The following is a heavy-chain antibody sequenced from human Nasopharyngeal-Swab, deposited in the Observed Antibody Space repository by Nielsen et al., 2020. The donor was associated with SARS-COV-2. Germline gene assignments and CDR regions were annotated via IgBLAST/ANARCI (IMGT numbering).Heavy chain of an antibody. CDR3: ARDHATTVTTFYYFYYYGMDV. Sequence: SETLSLTCAVYGGSFSGYYWSWIRQPPGKGLEWIGEINQSGITNYNPSLKSRVTISLDTSKNQFSLKLSSVTAADTAVYYCARDHATTVTTFYYFYYYGMDVWGQGTTVTVSS. CDR2: INQSGIT. CDR1: GGSFSGYY. J-gene: IGHJ6*02. V-gene: IGHV4-34*01. D-gene: IGHD4-17*01.